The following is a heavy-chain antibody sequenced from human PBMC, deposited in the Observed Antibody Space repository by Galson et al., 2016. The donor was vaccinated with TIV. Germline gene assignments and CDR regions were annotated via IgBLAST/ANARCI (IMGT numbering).Heavy chain of an antibody. V-gene: IGHV1-69*13. Sequence: SVKVSCKASGDTFSMIVLNWVRQAPGQGLDWMGGINPLLGTVNNAQKFQGRVTFTADESRSTAYMELSSLKSEDTAVYYCATWGAASDWLEEGYFDYWGQGTLVTVSS. CDR2: INPLLGTV. D-gene: IGHD2-15*01. J-gene: IGHJ4*02. CDR3: ATWGAASDWLEEGYFDY. CDR1: GDTFSMIV.